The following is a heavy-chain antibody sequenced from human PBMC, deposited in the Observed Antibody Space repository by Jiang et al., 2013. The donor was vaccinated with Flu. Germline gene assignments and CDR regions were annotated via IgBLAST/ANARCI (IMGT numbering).Heavy chain of an antibody. CDR2: IVVGNDNI. D-gene: IGHD2-2*01. CDR3: AAAPHYQLEGHQFYHYYYMDV. CDR1: GFTFANSA. V-gene: IGHV1-58*01. J-gene: IGHJ6*03. Sequence: GAEVKKPGTSVKVSCKASGFTFANSAVQWVRQARGQRLEWIGWIVVGNDNIKYAQKFQERVTITRDMSTATAYMELSSLSSEDTAVYYCAAAPHYQLEGHQFYHYYYMDVWGQRDHGHRLL.